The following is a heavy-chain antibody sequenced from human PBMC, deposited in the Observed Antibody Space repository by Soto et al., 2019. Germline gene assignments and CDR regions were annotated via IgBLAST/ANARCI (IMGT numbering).Heavy chain of an antibody. CDR2: IIPILGIA. J-gene: IGHJ6*03. Sequence: GASVKVSCKASGGTFSSYTISWVRQAPGQGLEWMGRIIPILGIANYAQKFQGRVTITADKSTSTAYMELSSLRSEDTAVYYCARGSTGRGYDLGVRYYSYYMDVWGKGTTVTVSS. CDR1: GGTFSSYT. V-gene: IGHV1-69*02. D-gene: IGHD5-12*01. CDR3: ARGSTGRGYDLGVRYYSYYMDV.